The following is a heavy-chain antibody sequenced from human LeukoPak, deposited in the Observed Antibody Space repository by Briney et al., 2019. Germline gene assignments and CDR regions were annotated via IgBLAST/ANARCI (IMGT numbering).Heavy chain of an antibody. D-gene: IGHD3-10*01. Sequence: GGSLRLSCAASGFTFDDYAMHWVRQAPGKGLEWVSGISWNSGSIGYADSVKGRFTISRDDSKNTLYLQMNSLRAEDTAVYYCARDLSSYYYGSGTDYWGQGTLVTVSS. CDR3: ARDLSSYYYGSGTDY. CDR1: GFTFDDYA. J-gene: IGHJ4*02. V-gene: IGHV3-9*01. CDR2: ISWNSGSI.